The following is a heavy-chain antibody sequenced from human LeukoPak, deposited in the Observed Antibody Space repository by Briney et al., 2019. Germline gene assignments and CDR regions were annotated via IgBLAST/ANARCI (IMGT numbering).Heavy chain of an antibody. CDR1: GTSFSTYY. Sequence: PSETLSLPCAVYGTSFSTYYWNWIRQSPGKGLEWIGEVNPRGSTNYNPSLKTRVTISADTSKNQFSLRLTSVTAADTAVYYCARPPASWYHYYYYMDVWGKGTTVTISS. D-gene: IGHD2-15*01. CDR2: VNPRGST. CDR3: ARPPASWYHYYYYMDV. J-gene: IGHJ6*03. V-gene: IGHV4-34*01.